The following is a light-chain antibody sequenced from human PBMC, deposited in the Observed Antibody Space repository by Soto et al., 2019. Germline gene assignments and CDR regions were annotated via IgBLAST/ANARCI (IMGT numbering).Light chain of an antibody. V-gene: IGKV3-11*01. CDR1: QIVRSH. Sequence: EIVLTQSPATLSLSPGERATLCCRGSQIVRSHLVWYQQKPGQAPRLLIYEASNRATGIPARFSGSGSGTDFTLTISSLEPEDFAVYYCQQRSDWPITFGQGTRLEIK. J-gene: IGKJ5*01. CDR2: EAS. CDR3: QQRSDWPIT.